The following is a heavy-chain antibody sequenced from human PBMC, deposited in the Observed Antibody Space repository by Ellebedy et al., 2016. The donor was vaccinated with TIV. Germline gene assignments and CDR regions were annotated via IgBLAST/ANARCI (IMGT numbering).Heavy chain of an antibody. CDR2: ISKNSGSV. CDR1: GFKFGDYY. D-gene: IGHD3-10*01. J-gene: IGHJ4*02. Sequence: SLKISCAASGFKFGDYYMYWVRQAPGEGLEWVSGISKNSGSVGYADPVKGRFTISRDNAKNSLYLQMNSLRGEDTALYYCARSYYGSGSPDYWGQGTLVTVSS. CDR3: ARSYYGSGSPDY. V-gene: IGHV3-9*01.